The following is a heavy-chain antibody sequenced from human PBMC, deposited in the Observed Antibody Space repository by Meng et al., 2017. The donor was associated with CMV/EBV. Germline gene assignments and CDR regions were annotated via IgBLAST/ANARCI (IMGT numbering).Heavy chain of an antibody. V-gene: IGHV3-23*01. D-gene: IGHD6-13*01. CDR3: EKDLGATGLFGY. CDR1: GFTFSGYA. J-gene: IGHJ4*02. Sequence: SCAASGFTFSGYAMSWVSQATGKGLEWVSGIIGSGGRTYYADSGKGRFTISRDNSKDTLYLQMNSLRAEDTAIYYCEKDLGATGLFGYWGQGSLVTVSS. CDR2: IIGSGGRT.